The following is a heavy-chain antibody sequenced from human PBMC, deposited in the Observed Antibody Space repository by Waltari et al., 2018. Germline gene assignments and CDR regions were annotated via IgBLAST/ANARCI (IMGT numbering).Heavy chain of an antibody. V-gene: IGHV1-69*01. J-gene: IGHJ6*03. CDR2: IIPIFGTA. CDR1: GGTFSSYA. CDR3: ASGDRRGKEYYYYYMDV. Sequence: QVQLVQSGAEVKKPGSSVKVSCKASGGTFSSYAIRWLRQAPGQGLEWMGGIIPIFGTANYAQKFQGRVTITADESTSTAYMELSSLRSEDTAVYYCASGDRRGKEYYYYYMDVWGKGTTVTVSS. D-gene: IGHD3-16*01.